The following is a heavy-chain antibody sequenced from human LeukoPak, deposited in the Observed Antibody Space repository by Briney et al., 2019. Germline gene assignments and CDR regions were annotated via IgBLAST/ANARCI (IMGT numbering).Heavy chain of an antibody. CDR2: INPSGGST. V-gene: IGHV1-46*01. D-gene: IGHD3-22*01. CDR3: ARVPYYYDSSGYWSYFDY. CDR1: GYTFTSYY. Sequence: ASVKVSCKASGYTFTSYYMHWVRQAPGQGLEWMGIINPSGGSTSYAQKFQGRVTMTRDTSTSTAYMELSSLRSEDTAVYYCARVPYYYDSSGYWSYFDYWGQGTLVTVSS. J-gene: IGHJ4*02.